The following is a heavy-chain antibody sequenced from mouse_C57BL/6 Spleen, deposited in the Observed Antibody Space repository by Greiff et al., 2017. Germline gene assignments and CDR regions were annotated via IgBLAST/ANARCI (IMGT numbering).Heavy chain of an antibody. J-gene: IGHJ4*01. CDR3: ARYGLGRAMDY. Sequence: QVQLQQPGAELVKPGASVKLSCKASGYTFTSYWMHWVKQRPGQGLEWIGMIHPNSGSTNYNEKFKSKATLTVDKSSSTAYMQLSSLTSEDSAVYYCARYGLGRAMDYWGQGTSVTVSS. V-gene: IGHV1-64*01. CDR2: IHPNSGST. D-gene: IGHD4-1*01. CDR1: GYTFTSYW.